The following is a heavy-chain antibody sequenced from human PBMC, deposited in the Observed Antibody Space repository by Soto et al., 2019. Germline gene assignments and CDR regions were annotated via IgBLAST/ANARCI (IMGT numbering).Heavy chain of an antibody. V-gene: IGHV4-59*01. CDR2: IYYSGST. J-gene: IGHJ4*02. CDR1: GGSISSYY. CDR3: ARSDGRY. Sequence: QVQLQESGPGLVKPSETLSLTCTVSGGSISSYYWSWIRQPPGKGLEWIGYIYYSGSTNDTPSLMSRVTISVDTSKNQFSLMLSSVTAADTAVYYCARSDGRYWGQGTLVTVSS.